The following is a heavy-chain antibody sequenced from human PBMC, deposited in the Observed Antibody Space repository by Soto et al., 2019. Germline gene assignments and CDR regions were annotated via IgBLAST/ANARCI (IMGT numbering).Heavy chain of an antibody. CDR2: INADSGDT. CDR3: ATRDYDILTGYLHI. D-gene: IGHD3-9*01. Sequence: ASVNVSCKALEHTSTIYYIHWVRQARGQGLEWMGWINADSGDTTYAEDFRGRVTFTRDTSTSTFHMELSRLRLDDTAMYFCATRDYDILTGYLHIWGQGTLVTVSS. J-gene: IGHJ1*01. CDR1: EHTSTIYY. V-gene: IGHV1-2*02.